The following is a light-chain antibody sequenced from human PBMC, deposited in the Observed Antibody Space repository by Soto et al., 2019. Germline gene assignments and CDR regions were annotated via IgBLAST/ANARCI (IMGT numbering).Light chain of an antibody. V-gene: IGKV3-20*01. J-gene: IGKJ1*01. CDR2: GAS. Sequence: EIVLTQSPGTLSLSPGERATLSCRAGQSVSSSYLAWYQQKPGQAPRLLIYGASSRATGIPDRFSGSGSGTDFTLTSSRVEPEDFAVYYCQQCGSSPWTFGQGTKVEIK. CDR3: QQCGSSPWT. CDR1: QSVSSSY.